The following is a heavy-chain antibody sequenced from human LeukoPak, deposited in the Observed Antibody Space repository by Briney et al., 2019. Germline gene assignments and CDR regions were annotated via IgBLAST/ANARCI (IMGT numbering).Heavy chain of an antibody. CDR1: GGSISSSSYY. CDR2: IYYSGST. Sequence: SETLSLTCTVSGGSISSSSYYWGWIRQPPGKGLEWIGSIYYSGSTYYNPSLKSRVTISVDTSKNQFSLKLSSVTAADTAVYYCASFGTKGSGWTYDAFDIWGQGTMVTVSS. J-gene: IGHJ3*02. V-gene: IGHV4-39*07. D-gene: IGHD6-19*01. CDR3: ASFGTKGSGWTYDAFDI.